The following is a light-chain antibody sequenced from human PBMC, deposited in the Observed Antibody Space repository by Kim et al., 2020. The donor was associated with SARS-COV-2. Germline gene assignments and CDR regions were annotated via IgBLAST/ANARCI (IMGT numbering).Light chain of an antibody. Sequence: AVKLTCTLSSGHSKYASAWHQQQPQKGPRYLMKLNSDGSHNKGDGIPDRFSGSSSGAERYLIISSLQSEDEADYYCQTWGTGIWVFGGGTQLTVL. CDR2: LNSDGSH. J-gene: IGLJ3*02. V-gene: IGLV4-69*01. CDR1: SGHSKYA. CDR3: QTWGTGIWV.